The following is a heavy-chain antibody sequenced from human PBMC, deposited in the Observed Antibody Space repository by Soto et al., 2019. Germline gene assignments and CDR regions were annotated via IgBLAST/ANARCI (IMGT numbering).Heavy chain of an antibody. V-gene: IGHV4-59*08. D-gene: IGHD3-10*01. CDR2: IYHSGTT. Sequence: PSETLSLTCTVSGDSLRGYFWSWFRQPPGKGPEWIGYIYHSGTTNYNPSLKSRLTIAMDTARKWFSLKLNSVTAADTAVYYCARLFEKYGSLYPPDHWGQGTLVTVS. CDR1: GDSLRGYF. J-gene: IGHJ4*02. CDR3: ARLFEKYGSLYPPDH.